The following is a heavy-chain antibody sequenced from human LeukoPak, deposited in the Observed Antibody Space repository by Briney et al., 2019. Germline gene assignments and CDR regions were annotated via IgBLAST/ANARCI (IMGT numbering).Heavy chain of an antibody. D-gene: IGHD6-19*01. J-gene: IGHJ5*02. V-gene: IGHV4-61*01. CDR1: GGSISSGNYY. CDR3: ARVEVIAVAGTENWFDP. Sequence: SETLSLTCTVSGGSISSGNYYYSWIRQPPGKGLEWIGYIYYSGSTNYNPSLKSRVTISVDTSKNQFSLKLSSVTAADTAVYYCARVEVIAVAGTENWFDPWGQGTLVTVSS. CDR2: IYYSGST.